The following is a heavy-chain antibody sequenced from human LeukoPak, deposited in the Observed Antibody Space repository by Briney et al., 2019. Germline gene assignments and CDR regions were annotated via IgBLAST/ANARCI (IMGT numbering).Heavy chain of an antibody. CDR3: AREVVVAGDIDY. J-gene: IGHJ4*02. V-gene: IGHV4-61*01. CDR1: GGSVSNGSYY. CDR2: IYYSGST. Sequence: SETLSLTCTVSGGSVSNGSYYWSWIRQPPGKGLEWIGYIYYSGSTNYNPSLKSRVTISVDTSKNQFSLKLSSVTAADTAVYYCAREVVVAGDIDYWGQGTLVTVSS. D-gene: IGHD2-15*01.